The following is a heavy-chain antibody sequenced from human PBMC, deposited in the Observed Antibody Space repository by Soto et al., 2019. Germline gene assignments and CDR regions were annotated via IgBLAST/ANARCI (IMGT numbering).Heavy chain of an antibody. Sequence: QVQLVESGGGLVQPGGSLRLSCAVSGFMFSDYYMAWIRQAPGKGLEWISYISSSGNTIYYPDSVKGRFTVSRDNANSTLNLQMNSLRADETSLYYCARGVRSSLTAIGGFDPWGQGTLVTVSS. D-gene: IGHD2-21*02. V-gene: IGHV3-11*01. CDR1: GFMFSDYY. CDR2: ISSSGNTI. CDR3: ARGVRSSLTAIGGFDP. J-gene: IGHJ5*02.